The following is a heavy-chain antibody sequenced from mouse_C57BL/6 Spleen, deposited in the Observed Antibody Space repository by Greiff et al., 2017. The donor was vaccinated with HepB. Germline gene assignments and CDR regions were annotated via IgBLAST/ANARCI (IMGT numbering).Heavy chain of an antibody. V-gene: IGHV5-4*01. J-gene: IGHJ1*03. CDR2: ISDGGSYT. D-gene: IGHD5-1*01. Sequence: EVQRVESGGGLVKPGGSLKLSCAASGFTFSSYAMSWVRQTPEKRLEWVATISDGGSYTYYPDNVKGRFTISRDNAKNNLYLQMSHLKSEDTAMYYCAREDLIRYFDVWGTGTTVTVSS. CDR3: AREDLIRYFDV. CDR1: GFTFSSYA.